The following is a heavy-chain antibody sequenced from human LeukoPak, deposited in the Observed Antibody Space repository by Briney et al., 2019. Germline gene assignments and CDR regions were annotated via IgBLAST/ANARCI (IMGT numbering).Heavy chain of an antibody. V-gene: IGHV4-30-4*01. CDR2: IYYSGTT. Sequence: PSETLSLTCAVSGGSFTGVIHTWGGIPQPPGRGLGWIGYIYYSGTTYYNPSLKSRVIISVDTSKNQFSLKLSSVTAADTAVYYCARDRRDGYNSNWFDPWGQGTLVTVSS. D-gene: IGHD5-24*01. CDR3: ARDRRDGYNSNWFDP. CDR1: GGSFTGVIHT. J-gene: IGHJ5*02.